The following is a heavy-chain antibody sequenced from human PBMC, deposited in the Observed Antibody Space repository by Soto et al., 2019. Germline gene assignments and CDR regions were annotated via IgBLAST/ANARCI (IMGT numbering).Heavy chain of an antibody. CDR3: ARRTSTSIFGVVQSGMDV. Sequence: GASVKVSCKASGYTFTTYGTSWVRQAPGQGLEWMGWISGYNGNTNYAQKFQGKVTMTTDTSTSTAYMELRSLRSDDTAVYYCARRTSTSIFGVVQSGMDVWGQGTTVTVSS. D-gene: IGHD3-3*01. CDR2: ISGYNGNT. V-gene: IGHV1-18*04. CDR1: GYTFTTYG. J-gene: IGHJ6*02.